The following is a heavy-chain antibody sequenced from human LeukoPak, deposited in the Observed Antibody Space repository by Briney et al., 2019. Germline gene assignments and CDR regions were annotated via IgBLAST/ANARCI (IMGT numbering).Heavy chain of an antibody. J-gene: IGHJ4*02. Sequence: GSSVKVSCKASGGTFSSYAISWVRQAPGQGLEWMGGIIPIFGTANYAQKFQGRVTITADESTSTAYMELSSLRSEDTAVYYCAGQGYYYDSSGYYHWGQGTLVTVSS. CDR3: AGQGYYYDSSGYYH. CDR1: GGTFSSYA. CDR2: IIPIFGTA. D-gene: IGHD3-22*01. V-gene: IGHV1-69*01.